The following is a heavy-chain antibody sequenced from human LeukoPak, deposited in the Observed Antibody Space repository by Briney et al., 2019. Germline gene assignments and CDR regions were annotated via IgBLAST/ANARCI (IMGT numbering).Heavy chain of an antibody. Sequence: GGSLRLSCAPSGFTFSTYEMNWVRQAPGKGLEWISYISSSGSTAYYADSVKGRFTVSRGNAENSLYLQMNSLRADDTAVYYCARTLTTVTTLDYWGQGTLVTVSS. V-gene: IGHV3-48*03. CDR3: ARTLTTVTTLDY. CDR1: GFTFSTYE. J-gene: IGHJ4*02. CDR2: ISSSGSTA. D-gene: IGHD4-17*01.